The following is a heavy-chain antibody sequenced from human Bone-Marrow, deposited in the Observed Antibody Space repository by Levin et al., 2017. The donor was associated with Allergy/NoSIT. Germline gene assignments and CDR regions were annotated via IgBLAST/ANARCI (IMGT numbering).Heavy chain of an antibody. J-gene: IGHJ6*02. CDR1: GFSFSDYG. V-gene: IGHV3-33*06. Sequence: GESLKISCAASGFSFSDYGMVWVRQAPGKGLEWVALIWYDGSNRYYADSVKGRFTISRDNSKNTLYLQMNSLRVDDTAVYYCAKSPGIATTGYNYYYAMDVWGQGTSVTVSS. D-gene: IGHD6-13*01. CDR2: IWYDGSNR. CDR3: AKSPGIATTGYNYYYAMDV.